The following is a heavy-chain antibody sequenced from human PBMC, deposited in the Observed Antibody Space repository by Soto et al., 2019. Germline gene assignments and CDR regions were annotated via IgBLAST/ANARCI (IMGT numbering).Heavy chain of an antibody. V-gene: IGHV3-33*01. J-gene: IGHJ4*02. CDR1: GFTFSSYG. CDR2: IWYDGSNK. D-gene: IGHD1-26*01. CDR3: ARDYSGSYYVFDY. Sequence: QVQLVESGGGVVQPGRSLRLSCAASGFTFSSYGMHWVRQAPGKGLEWVAVIWYDGSNKYYADSVKGRFTISRDNSKNTLYLQMSSLRAEDTAVYYCARDYSGSYYVFDYWGQGTLVTVSS.